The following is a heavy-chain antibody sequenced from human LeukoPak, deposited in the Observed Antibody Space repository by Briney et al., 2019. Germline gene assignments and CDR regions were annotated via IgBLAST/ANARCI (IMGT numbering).Heavy chain of an antibody. CDR3: ARDRGWELKPAVDY. V-gene: IGHV1-58*01. CDR1: GFTFSNSA. CDR2: IVVGSGKT. Sequence: GASVRVSCKASGFTFSNSAVQWVRQTRGQRLEWIGWIVVGSGKTHYAQKFQERVTITRDMSTSTAYIDLSGLRSDDTAVYYCARDRGWELKPAVDYWGQGTLVTVSS. J-gene: IGHJ4*02. D-gene: IGHD1-26*01.